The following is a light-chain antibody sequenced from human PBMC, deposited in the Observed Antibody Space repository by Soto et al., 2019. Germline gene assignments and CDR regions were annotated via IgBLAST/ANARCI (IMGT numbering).Light chain of an antibody. V-gene: IGKV1-39*01. Sequence: DIHMTQSPSSLSASVGDTVTITCRASQSISSYLTWYQQKPRKAPKLLIYAAASLQSGVPSRFSGSGSGTDFTLTISSLQPEDFATYYCQQSYSTPLTFGGGTKVEIK. CDR2: AAA. CDR3: QQSYSTPLT. J-gene: IGKJ4*01. CDR1: QSISSY.